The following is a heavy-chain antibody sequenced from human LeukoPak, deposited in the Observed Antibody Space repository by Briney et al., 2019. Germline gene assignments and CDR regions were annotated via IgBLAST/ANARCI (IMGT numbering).Heavy chain of an antibody. CDR3: AKTTVTSEEYFYYYMDA. D-gene: IGHD4-17*01. CDR1: GYTFTSYG. J-gene: IGHJ6*03. CDR2: IITYNGNT. Sequence: ASVKVSCKTSGYTFTSYGLSWVRQAPGQGLEWIGCIITYNGNTYYSQKLQGRVTMTTDTSTSTAYMELRSLRSDDTAVYYCAKTTVTSEEYFYYYMDAWGKGTTVTVSS. V-gene: IGHV1-18*01.